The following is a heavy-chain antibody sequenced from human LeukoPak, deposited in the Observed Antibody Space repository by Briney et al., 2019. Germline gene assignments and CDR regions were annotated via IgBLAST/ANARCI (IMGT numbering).Heavy chain of an antibody. D-gene: IGHD2-2*02. CDR2: INPSGGGT. J-gene: IGHJ3*02. CDR3: ARMNLNIVVVPAAIYAFDI. V-gene: IGHV1-46*01. Sequence: ASVKVSCKASGYTFTTYYMHWVRQAPGQGLEWMGIINPSGGGTSYAQKFQGRLTMTRDTSISTAYMELSRLRSDDTAVYYCARMNLNIVVVPAAIYAFDIWGQGTMVTVSS. CDR1: GYTFTTYY.